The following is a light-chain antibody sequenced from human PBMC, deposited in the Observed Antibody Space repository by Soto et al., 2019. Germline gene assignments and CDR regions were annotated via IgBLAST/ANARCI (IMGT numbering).Light chain of an antibody. CDR3: QQRTNWPLT. J-gene: IGKJ4*01. CDR1: QTFSNSF. CDR2: GAS. V-gene: IGKV3D-20*02. Sequence: ELVLKPSPGTLSLSNVARATLSSRTSQTFSNSFLSWFQQIPGQAPRLLIYGASMRATGIPDRFSGSGSGTDFTLTISSLEPEDFAVYYCQQRTNWPLTFGGGTKVDIK.